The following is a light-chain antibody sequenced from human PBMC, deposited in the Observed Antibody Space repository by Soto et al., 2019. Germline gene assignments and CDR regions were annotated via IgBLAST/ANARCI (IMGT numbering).Light chain of an antibody. CDR1: QSVNAN. J-gene: IGKJ1*01. CDR3: LQYNDWPRT. V-gene: IGKV3-15*01. Sequence: EIVMTQSPATLSVSPGERVTLSCRAIQSVNANLAWYQQKSGRAPSLFIYGASTRATDIPGRFSGSGSGREFTLTISSLQPEDFAVYYCLQYNDWPRTFGQGTKVEIK. CDR2: GAS.